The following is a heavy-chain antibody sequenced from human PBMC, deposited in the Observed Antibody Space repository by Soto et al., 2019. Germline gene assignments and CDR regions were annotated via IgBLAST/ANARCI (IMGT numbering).Heavy chain of an antibody. D-gene: IGHD5-12*01. CDR3: ARPKYSGYDRPASAFDI. J-gene: IGHJ3*02. V-gene: IGHV4-31*03. Sequence: SESLSLTCTVSGGSISSGGYYWSWIRQHPGKGLEWIGYIYYSGSTYYNPSLKSRVTISVDTSKNQFSLKLSSVTAADTAVYYCARPKYSGYDRPASAFDIWGQGTMVTVSS. CDR2: IYYSGST. CDR1: GGSISSGGYY.